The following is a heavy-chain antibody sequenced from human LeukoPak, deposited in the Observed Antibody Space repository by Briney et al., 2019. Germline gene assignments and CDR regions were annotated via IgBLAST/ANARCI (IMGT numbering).Heavy chain of an antibody. CDR1: GFTFSNYW. J-gene: IGHJ4*02. CDR2: INQDGSKE. D-gene: IGHD5-12*01. Sequence: GGSLRLSCAASGFTFSNYWMTWVRQAPGKGLEWVAHINQDGSKEYYMDSVKARFTISRDNAKNTLSLQMNSLRAEDTAVYYCVRDGGVSGYDLLDYWGQGTLVTVSS. V-gene: IGHV3-7*01. CDR3: VRDGGVSGYDLLDY.